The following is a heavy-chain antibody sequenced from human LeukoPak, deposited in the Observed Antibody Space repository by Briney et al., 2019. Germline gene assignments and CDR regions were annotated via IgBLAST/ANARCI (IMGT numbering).Heavy chain of an antibody. V-gene: IGHV3-48*03. J-gene: IGHJ4*02. CDR3: ARDFDCSGGSCYGWYFDY. D-gene: IGHD2-15*01. Sequence: GGSLRLSCAASRFTFRSYEMNWVRRAPGKGLEWVSYISSSGSTIYYADSVKGRFTISRDNAKNSLYLQMNSLRAEDTAVYYCARDFDCSGGSCYGWYFDYWGQGTLVTVSS. CDR2: ISSSGSTI. CDR1: RFTFRSYE.